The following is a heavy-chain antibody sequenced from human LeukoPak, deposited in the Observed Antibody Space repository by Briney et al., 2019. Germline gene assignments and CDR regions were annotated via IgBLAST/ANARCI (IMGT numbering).Heavy chain of an antibody. V-gene: IGHV3-30*02. D-gene: IGHD6-19*01. Sequence: PGGSLRLSCAASGFTFSNYGMHWVRQAPGRGLEWVSFIRHDGNNTYHVDSVKGRFTISRDNSKNTLYLQMNSLRAEDTAVYYCAIEWALAVAGTFYFDYWGQGTLVTVSS. CDR1: GFTFSNYG. CDR2: IRHDGNNT. J-gene: IGHJ4*02. CDR3: AIEWALAVAGTFYFDY.